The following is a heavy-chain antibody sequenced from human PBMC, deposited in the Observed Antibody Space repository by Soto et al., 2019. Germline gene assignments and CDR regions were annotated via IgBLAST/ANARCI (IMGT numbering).Heavy chain of an antibody. CDR1: GFTFSDYY. D-gene: IGHD3-22*01. CDR3: ARDLGYYDSSGYFDY. V-gene: IGHV3-11*01. J-gene: IGHJ4*02. CDR2: ISSSDSIV. Sequence: GGSLRLSCAASGFTFSDYYMSWIRQAPGKGLEWVSYISSSDSIVSYADSVKGRFTISRDNAKNSLYLQMNSLRAEDTAVYFCARDLGYYDSSGYFDYWGQGTLVTVSS.